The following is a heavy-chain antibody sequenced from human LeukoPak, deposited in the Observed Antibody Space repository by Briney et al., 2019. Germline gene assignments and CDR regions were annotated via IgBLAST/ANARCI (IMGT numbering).Heavy chain of an antibody. CDR2: IGGGCDT. J-gene: IGHJ4*02. D-gene: IGHD3-16*01. CDR3: AKGGLPDDGLEN. CDR1: GFTFSKLV. Sequence: GRSLRLSCAACGFTFSKLVMNWGTQAPGKGPEGDPRIGGGCDTYYADSVKGRFTSSRDNFMNTLHLQMNSLRVDDTAVYYCAKGGLPDDGLENWGQGTLVTVSS. V-gene: IGHV3-23*01.